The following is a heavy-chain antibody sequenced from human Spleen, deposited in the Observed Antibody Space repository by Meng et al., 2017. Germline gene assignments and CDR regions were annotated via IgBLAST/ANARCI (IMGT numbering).Heavy chain of an antibody. CDR3: AKEEVPNDY. Sequence: GESLKISCAASGFTFSSYEMNWVRQAPGKGLVWLSRIYSDGSITSYADSVKGRFTISRDNAKNTLYLQMNSLRGEDSAVYFCAKEEVPNDYWGQGTLVTVSS. V-gene: IGHV3-74*01. CDR2: IYSDGSIT. CDR1: GFTFSSYE. D-gene: IGHD1-1*01. J-gene: IGHJ4*02.